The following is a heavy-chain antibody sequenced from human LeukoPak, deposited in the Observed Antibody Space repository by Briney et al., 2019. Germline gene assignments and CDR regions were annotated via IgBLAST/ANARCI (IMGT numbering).Heavy chain of an antibody. CDR2: ISSSGSTI. Sequence: GGSLRLSCAASGFTFSDYYMSWIRQAPGKGLEWVSYISSSGSTIYYADSVKGRFTISRDNAKNSLYLQMNSLRAEDTAVYYCARTPEGYSYGLYYFDYWGQGTLVTVSS. J-gene: IGHJ4*02. D-gene: IGHD5-18*01. CDR3: ARTPEGYSYGLYYFDY. CDR1: GFTFSDYY. V-gene: IGHV3-11*01.